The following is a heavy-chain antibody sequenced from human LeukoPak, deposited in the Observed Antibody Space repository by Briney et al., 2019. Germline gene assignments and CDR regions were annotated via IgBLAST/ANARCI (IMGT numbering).Heavy chain of an antibody. CDR3: AREEGVTALDY. J-gene: IGHJ4*02. V-gene: IGHV3-21*01. CDR1: GFTFSSYS. CDR2: ISSSSSYI. Sequence: PGGSLRLSCAASGFTFSSYSMNWVRQAPGKGLEWVSSISSSSSYIYYADSVKGRFTISRDNSKNTLYLQMNSLRAEDTAVYYCAREEGVTALDYWGQGTLVTVSS. D-gene: IGHD4-23*01.